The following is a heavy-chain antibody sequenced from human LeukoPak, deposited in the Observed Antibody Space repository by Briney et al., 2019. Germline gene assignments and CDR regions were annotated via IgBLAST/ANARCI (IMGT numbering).Heavy chain of an antibody. CDR3: ARAAGYCSSTSCYGGFHY. CDR2: IYYSGST. D-gene: IGHD2-2*01. CDR1: GGSISSYY. J-gene: IGHJ4*02. V-gene: IGHV4-59*12. Sequence: SETLSLTCTVSGGSISSYYWSWIRQPPGKGLEWIGYIYYSGSTNYNPSLKSRVTISVDTSKNQFSLKLSSVTAADTAVYYCARAAGYCSSTSCYGGFHYWGQGTLVTVSS.